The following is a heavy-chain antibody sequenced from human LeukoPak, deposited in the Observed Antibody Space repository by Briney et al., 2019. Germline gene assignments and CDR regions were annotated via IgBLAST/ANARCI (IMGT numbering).Heavy chain of an antibody. CDR2: ISAYNGNT. CDR1: GYTFPDYG. J-gene: IGHJ3*02. CDR3: ARYFYDSSGSSSDAYDI. Sequence: ASVKVSCKASGYTFPDYGISWVRQAPGQGLEWMGWISAYNGNTNYAQNFQGRVTMTTDTSTSTAYMELRSLRSDDTAVYFCARYFYDSSGSSSDAYDIWGQGTMVTVSS. V-gene: IGHV1-18*01. D-gene: IGHD3-22*01.